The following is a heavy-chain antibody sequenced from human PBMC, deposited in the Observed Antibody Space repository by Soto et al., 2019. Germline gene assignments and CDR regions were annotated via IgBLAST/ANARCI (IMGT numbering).Heavy chain of an antibody. CDR2: ISGSGGST. D-gene: IGHD2-2*01. Sequence: GGSLRLSCAASGFTFSSYAMSLVRQAPGKGLEWVSAISGSGGSTYYADSVKGRFTISRDNSKNTLYLQMNSLRAEDTAVYYCAKGLGYCSSTSCPHYFDYWGQGTLVTVSS. CDR1: GFTFSSYA. V-gene: IGHV3-23*01. J-gene: IGHJ4*02. CDR3: AKGLGYCSSTSCPHYFDY.